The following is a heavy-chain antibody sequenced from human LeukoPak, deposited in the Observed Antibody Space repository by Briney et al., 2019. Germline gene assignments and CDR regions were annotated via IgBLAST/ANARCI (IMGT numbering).Heavy chain of an antibody. CDR3: ASGSGSYRTPYYYMDV. CDR1: GFTVSSNY. Sequence: GGSLRLSCAASGFTVSSNYMSWVRQAPGKGLEWVSVIYSGGSTYYVDSVKGRFTISRDNSKNTLYLQMNNLRAEDTAVYYCASGSGSYRTPYYYMDVWGKGTTVTVSS. V-gene: IGHV3-53*01. CDR2: IYSGGST. J-gene: IGHJ6*03. D-gene: IGHD3-10*01.